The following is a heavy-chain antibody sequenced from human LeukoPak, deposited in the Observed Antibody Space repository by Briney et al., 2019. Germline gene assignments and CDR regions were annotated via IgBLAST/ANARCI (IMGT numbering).Heavy chain of an antibody. Sequence: GGSLRLSCTAPGFIFSNYVMSWVRQAPGKGLEWVSSITGSGGSTYYADSVRGRFTISRDNSKNSLYLQMNSLSAEDTAEYYCAKAYSSGWACFDYWGQGALVTVSA. CDR3: AKAYSSGWACFDY. CDR1: GFIFSNYV. D-gene: IGHD6-19*01. V-gene: IGHV3-23*01. CDR2: ITGSGGST. J-gene: IGHJ4*02.